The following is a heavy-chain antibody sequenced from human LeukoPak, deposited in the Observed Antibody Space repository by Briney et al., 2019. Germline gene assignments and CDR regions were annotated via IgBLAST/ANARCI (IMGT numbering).Heavy chain of an antibody. D-gene: IGHD4-23*01. CDR1: GDSVSSNSAA. CDR3: AREGRGPVRRAFDI. J-gene: IGHJ3*02. CDR2: TYYRSKWYN. V-gene: IGHV6-1*01. Sequence: SQTLSLTCAISGDSVSSNSAAWNWIRQPPSRGLEWLGRTYYRSKWYNDYAVSVKSRITINPDTSKNQFSLQLNSVTPEDTAVYYCAREGRGPVRRAFDIWGQGTMVTVSS.